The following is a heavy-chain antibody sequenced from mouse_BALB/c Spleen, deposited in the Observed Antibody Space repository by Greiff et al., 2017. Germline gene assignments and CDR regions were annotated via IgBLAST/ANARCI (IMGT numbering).Heavy chain of an antibody. J-gene: IGHJ4*01. V-gene: IGHV5-12-2*01. CDR3: ARHGNSYYAMDY. CDR1: GFTFSSYT. D-gene: IGHD2-1*01. CDR2: ISNGGGST. Sequence: EVKLVESGGGLVQPGGSLKLSCAASGFTFSSYTMSWVRQTPEKRLEWVAYISNGGGSTYYPDTVKGRFTISRDNAKNTLYLQMSSLKSEDTAMYYCARHGNSYYAMDYWGQGTSVTVSS.